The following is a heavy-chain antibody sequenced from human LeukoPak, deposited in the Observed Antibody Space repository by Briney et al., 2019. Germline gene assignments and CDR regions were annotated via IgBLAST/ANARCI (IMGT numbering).Heavy chain of an antibody. CDR1: GFTYSDYY. CDR3: ARDSGSYYTDPFDY. Sequence: SGGSLRLSCAASGFTYSDYYMSWLRQAPGKGLEWVSYISSSGSTIYYADSVKGRFTISRDNAKNSLYLQMNSLRAEDTAVYYCARDSGSYYTDPFDYWGQGTLVTVSS. J-gene: IGHJ4*02. V-gene: IGHV3-11*04. CDR2: ISSSGSTI. D-gene: IGHD1-26*01.